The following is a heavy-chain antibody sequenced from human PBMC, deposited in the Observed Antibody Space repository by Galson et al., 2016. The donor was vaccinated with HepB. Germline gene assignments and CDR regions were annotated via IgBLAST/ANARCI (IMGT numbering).Heavy chain of an antibody. CDR1: GFPFSPYA. V-gene: IGHV3-23*01. J-gene: IGHJ4*02. CDR3: AKRCVWLTHRSPDD. CDR2: LSGSGDVT. D-gene: IGHD3-16*02. Sequence: SLRLSCAASGFPFSPYAMSWVRQPPGKGLEWVSSLSGSGDVTHHADSVKGRFTISRDNSKNTLYLQMNSLRAEDTALYYLAKRCVWLTHRSPDDWGQGTMVTVSS.